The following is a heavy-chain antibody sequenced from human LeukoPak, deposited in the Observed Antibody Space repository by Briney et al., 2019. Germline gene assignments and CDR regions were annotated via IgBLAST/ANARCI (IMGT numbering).Heavy chain of an antibody. CDR1: GYTFTSYA. Sequence: ASVKVSCKASGYTFTSYAMNWVRQAPGQGLEWMGWISAYNGNTNYAQKLQGRVTMTTDTSTSTAYMELRSLRSDDTAVYYCAREYSSSSDMDVWGKGTTVTVSS. CDR2: ISAYNGNT. V-gene: IGHV1-18*01. CDR3: AREYSSSSDMDV. J-gene: IGHJ6*03. D-gene: IGHD6-6*01.